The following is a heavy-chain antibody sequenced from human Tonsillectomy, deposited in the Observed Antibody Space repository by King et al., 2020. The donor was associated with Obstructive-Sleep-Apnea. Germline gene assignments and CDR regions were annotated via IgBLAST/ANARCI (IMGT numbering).Heavy chain of an antibody. CDR2: ISISGSSI. D-gene: IGHD1-26*01. J-gene: IGHJ4*02. CDR1: GFTFSDYY. CDR3: AREKIVGATFFDY. Sequence: VQLVESGGGLVKPGGSLRLSCVASGFTFSDYYMSWLRQAPGKGLEWVSYISISGSSIYYADSVKGRFTISRDNAKNSLYLQMSSLRGEDTGVYFCAREKIVGATFFDYWGQGTLVTVSS. V-gene: IGHV3-11*01.